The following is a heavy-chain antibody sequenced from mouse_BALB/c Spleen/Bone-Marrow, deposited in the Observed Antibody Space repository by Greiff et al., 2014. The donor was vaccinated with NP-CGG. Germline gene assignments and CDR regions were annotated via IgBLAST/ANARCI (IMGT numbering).Heavy chain of an antibody. J-gene: IGHJ4*01. CDR3: ARIGRARGYAMDY. CDR2: ISSGSSTI. Sequence: VQLQQSGGGLVQPGGSRKLSCAASGITFRNFGMHWVRQAPEKGLEWVAYISSGSSTIYYADTLKGRFTISRDNPKNTLFLQMTSLRSEDTAMYYCARIGRARGYAMDYWGQGTSVTVSS. CDR1: GITFRNFG. V-gene: IGHV5-17*02. D-gene: IGHD3-3*01.